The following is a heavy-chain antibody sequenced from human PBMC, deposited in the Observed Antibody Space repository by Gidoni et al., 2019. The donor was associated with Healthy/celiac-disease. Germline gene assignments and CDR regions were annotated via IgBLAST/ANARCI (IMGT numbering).Heavy chain of an antibody. D-gene: IGHD6-19*01. Sequence: QVQLVQSGAEVKKPGSSVKVSCKASGGTFSSSAISWVRHAPGQGLEWMGGIIPIFGTANYAQKFQCRVTITADESTSTAYMELSSLRSEDTAVYYCARVGDSSGWQTYYYYGMDVWGQGTTVTVSS. CDR1: GGTFSSSA. CDR3: ARVGDSSGWQTYYYYGMDV. J-gene: IGHJ6*02. CDR2: IIPIFGTA. V-gene: IGHV1-69*01.